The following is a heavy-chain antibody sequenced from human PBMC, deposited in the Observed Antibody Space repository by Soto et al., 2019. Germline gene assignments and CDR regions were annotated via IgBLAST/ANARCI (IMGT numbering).Heavy chain of an antibody. CDR1: GYTFTSYD. CDR2: MNPNSGNT. V-gene: IGHV1-8*01. J-gene: IGHJ6*04. CDR3: VILYLVVAAHPVMDV. D-gene: IGHD2-15*01. Sequence: GASVKVSCKASGYTFTSYDINWVRQATGQGLEWMGWMNPNSGNTGYAQKFQGRVTMTRNTSISTAYMELSSLRSEDTAVYYCVILYLVVAAHPVMDVWGKGTTVTVSS.